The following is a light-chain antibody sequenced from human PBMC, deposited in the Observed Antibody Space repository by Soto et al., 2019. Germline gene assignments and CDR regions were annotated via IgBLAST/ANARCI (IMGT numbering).Light chain of an antibody. CDR2: DAS. CDR1: QSVSSY. CDR3: QQRANWVT. Sequence: TVTESPGERATLSCRASQSVSSYLGWFQQKPGQAPRLLIYDASNRATGIPARFSGSGSETDFTLTISSLEPEDIAVYYCQQRANWVTCGQGTRLE. J-gene: IGKJ5*01. V-gene: IGKV3-11*01.